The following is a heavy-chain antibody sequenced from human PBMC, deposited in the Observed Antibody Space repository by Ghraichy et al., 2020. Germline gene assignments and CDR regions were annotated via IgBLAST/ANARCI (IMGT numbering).Heavy chain of an antibody. V-gene: IGHV3-23*01. CDR1: GFTFSSYA. Sequence: GGSLRLSCAASGFTFSSYAMSWVRQASVKGLEWVSTVSGSGGHTYYADSVKGRFTISRDNSRRTLYLQMNSLRAEDTAIYYCASEPNYCSSGTCPFDYWGQGTLVTVSS. J-gene: IGHJ4*02. D-gene: IGHD2-15*01. CDR3: ASEPNYCSSGTCPFDY. CDR2: VSGSGGHT.